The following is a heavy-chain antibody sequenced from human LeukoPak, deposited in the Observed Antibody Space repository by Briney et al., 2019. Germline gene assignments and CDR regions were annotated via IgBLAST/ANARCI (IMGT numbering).Heavy chain of an antibody. Sequence: GGSLRLSCAASGFTFSSYAMTWIRQAPGKGLEWVSTISGSAVTTYYADTVRGRSTLSRDNSKNTLSLQMNSLRAEDTAVYYCAKDTSYYYRDVWGKGTTVTVSS. J-gene: IGHJ6*03. CDR1: GFTFSSYA. D-gene: IGHD3-16*01. CDR2: ISGSAVTT. V-gene: IGHV3-23*01. CDR3: AKDTSYYYRDV.